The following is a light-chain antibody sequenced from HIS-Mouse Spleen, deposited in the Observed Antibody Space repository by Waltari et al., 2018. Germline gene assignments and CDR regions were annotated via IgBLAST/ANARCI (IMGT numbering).Light chain of an antibody. V-gene: IGLV2-23*01. Sequence: QSALTQPASVSGSPGQSITIPCTGTSRDVGRYNLVSWYQPHPGKAPKLMIYEGRKRPSGVSNRFSGSKSGNTASLTISGLQAEDEADYYCCSYAGSSTVVFGGGTKLTVL. CDR1: SRDVGRYNL. CDR2: EGR. CDR3: CSYAGSSTVV. J-gene: IGLJ2*01.